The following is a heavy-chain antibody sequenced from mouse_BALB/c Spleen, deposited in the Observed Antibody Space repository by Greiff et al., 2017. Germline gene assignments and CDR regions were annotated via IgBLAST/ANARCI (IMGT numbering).Heavy chain of an antibody. D-gene: IGHD2-4*01. J-gene: IGHJ3*01. Sequence: VKVVESGPGLVAPSQSLSITCTVSGFSLTSYGVHWVRQPPGKGLEWLGVIWAGGSTNYNSALMSRLSISKDNSKSQVFLKMNSLQTDDTAMYYCARGGMITAFAYWGQGTLVTVSA. CDR1: GFSLTSYG. CDR2: IWAGGST. CDR3: ARGGMITAFAY. V-gene: IGHV2-9*02.